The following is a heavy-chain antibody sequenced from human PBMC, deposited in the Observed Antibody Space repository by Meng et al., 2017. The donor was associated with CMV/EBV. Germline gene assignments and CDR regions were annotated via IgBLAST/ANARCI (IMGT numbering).Heavy chain of an antibody. CDR3: ARDPDRPGTHWYFDL. CDR1: GYRFTGYY. V-gene: IGHV1-2*02. J-gene: IGHJ2*01. CDR2: TNPKRGDS. Sequence: ASVKVSCKASGYRFTGYYVHWVRQAPGQGPEWMGWTNPKRGDSQFAQNFQGRVSMTRDTSISTFFMELNRLTSDDTAVYYCARDPDRPGTHWYFDLWGRGTLVTVSS. D-gene: IGHD1-7*01.